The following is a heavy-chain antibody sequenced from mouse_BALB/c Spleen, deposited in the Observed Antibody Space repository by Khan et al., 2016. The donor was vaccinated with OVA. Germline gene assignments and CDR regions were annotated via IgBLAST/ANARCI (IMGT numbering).Heavy chain of an antibody. CDR1: GISITSGNYR. V-gene: IGHV3-5*02. J-gene: IGHJ1*01. Sequence: EVQLQESGPGLVKPSQTVSLTCTVTGISITSGNYRWSWIRQFPGNKLEWIGNIYYSGTVTYNPSLTSRTTITSDTSKNQFFLEMNSLTAEDRATYYWARDYGSLEWYFDVWGAGTTVNGSS. D-gene: IGHD1-1*01. CDR2: IYYSGTV. CDR3: ARDYGSLEWYFDV.